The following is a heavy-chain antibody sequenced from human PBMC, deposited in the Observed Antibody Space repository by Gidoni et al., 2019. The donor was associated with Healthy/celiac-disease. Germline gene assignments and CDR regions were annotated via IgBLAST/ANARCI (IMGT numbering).Heavy chain of an antibody. Sequence: QVHLVQSGAELKNPVASVQVSCKASGYTFPSYDINWVRQATGQGLEWMGWMNPNSGNTGDAQKFQGRVTMNRNTSISTDYMELSSLRAEDTAVYYWARGPWRRAHRWVDYWGQGTLVTVSS. CDR3: ARGPWRRAHRWVDY. V-gene: IGHV1-8*01. CDR2: MNPNSGNT. J-gene: IGHJ4*02. D-gene: IGHD1-26*01. CDR1: GYTFPSYD.